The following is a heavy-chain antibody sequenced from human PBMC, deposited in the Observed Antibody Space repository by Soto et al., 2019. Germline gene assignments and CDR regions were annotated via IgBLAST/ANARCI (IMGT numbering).Heavy chain of an antibody. CDR2: IFHSVST. Sequence: QLQLQESGSGLVKPSQTLSLTCAVSGGSISSGGYSWSWIRQPPGKGLEWIGYIFHSVSTYYNPSFKRRVTISVDRSKNQFSLKLISVTAADTAVYYCAAGGGLPRYYWGQGTLVTVSS. D-gene: IGHD5-12*01. CDR1: GGSISSGGYS. CDR3: AAGGGLPRYY. V-gene: IGHV4-30-2*01. J-gene: IGHJ4*02.